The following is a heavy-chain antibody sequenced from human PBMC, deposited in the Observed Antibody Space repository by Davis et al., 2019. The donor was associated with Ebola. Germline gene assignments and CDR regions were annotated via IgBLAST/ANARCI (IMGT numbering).Heavy chain of an antibody. CDR2: IGSSSSYI. V-gene: IGHV3-21*01. CDR1: GFTFSSYS. J-gene: IGHJ4*02. D-gene: IGHD5-24*01. Sequence: GESLKISCAASGFTFSSYSMNWVRQAPGKGLEWVSSIGSSSSYIYYADSVKGRFTISRDNAKNSLYLQMNSLRAEDTAVYYCAREPRKMATTNFDYWGQGTLVTVSS. CDR3: AREPRKMATTNFDY.